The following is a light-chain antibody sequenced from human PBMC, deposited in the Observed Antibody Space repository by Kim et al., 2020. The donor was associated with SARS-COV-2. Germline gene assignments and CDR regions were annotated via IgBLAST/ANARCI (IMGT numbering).Light chain of an antibody. Sequence: SSELTQDPAVSVDLGQTVRITCQGDSLRSYYASWYQQKPGQAPVLVSYGKNNRPSGIPDRFSGSSSGNTASLTITGTQAEDEADYYCNSRDSSGNHYVFGTGTKVTVL. J-gene: IGLJ1*01. V-gene: IGLV3-19*01. CDR1: SLRSYY. CDR2: GKN. CDR3: NSRDSSGNHYV.